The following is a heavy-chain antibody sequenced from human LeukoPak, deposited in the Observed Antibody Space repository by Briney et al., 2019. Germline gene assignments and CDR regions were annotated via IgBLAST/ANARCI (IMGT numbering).Heavy chain of an antibody. CDR2: IYHSGST. Sequence: PSETLSLTCAVSGGSISSGGYSWSWIRQPPGKGLEWIGYIYHSGSTYYNPSLKSRVTISVDRSKNQFSLKLSSVTAADTAVYYCARCIKGGHFDYWGQGTPVTVSS. J-gene: IGHJ4*02. CDR3: ARCIKGGHFDY. CDR1: GGSISSGGYS. D-gene: IGHD3-10*01. V-gene: IGHV4-30-2*01.